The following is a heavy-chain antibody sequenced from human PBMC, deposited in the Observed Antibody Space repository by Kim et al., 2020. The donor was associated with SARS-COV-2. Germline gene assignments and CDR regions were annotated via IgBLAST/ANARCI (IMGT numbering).Heavy chain of an antibody. CDR1: GYSFTSYW. V-gene: IGHV5-51*01. D-gene: IGHD2-2*01. CDR2: IYPGDSDT. J-gene: IGHJ6*02. Sequence: GESLKISCKGSGYSFTSYWIGWVRQMPGKGLEWMGIIYPGDSDTRYSPSFQGQVTISADKSISTAYLQWSSLKASDTAMYYCARIGRVPAAMGFTGYYYGMDVWGQGTTVTVSS. CDR3: ARIGRVPAAMGFTGYYYGMDV.